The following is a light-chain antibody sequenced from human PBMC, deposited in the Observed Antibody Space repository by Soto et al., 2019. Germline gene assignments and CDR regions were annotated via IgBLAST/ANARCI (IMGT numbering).Light chain of an antibody. V-gene: IGLV1-51*02. J-gene: IGLJ1*01. CDR2: ENN. CDR1: SSNTGNKY. Sequence: SVLAQPPPVSAAPGQKVTLSCSGSSSNTGNKYLSWYQQLPGTAPKLRIYENNKRPAGIPDRFSGSRSGTSATLGITGLQTGDESDYYCGTWDSSLSAYVFGTGTKVTVL. CDR3: GTWDSSLSAYV.